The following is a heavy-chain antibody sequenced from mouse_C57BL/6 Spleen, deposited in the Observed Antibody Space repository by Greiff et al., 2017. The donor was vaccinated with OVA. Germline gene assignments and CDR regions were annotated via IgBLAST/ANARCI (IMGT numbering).Heavy chain of an antibody. V-gene: IGHV1-22*01. CDR1: GYTFTDYN. CDR3: ARGIYYDNYFDY. Sequence: EVQLQQSGPELVKPGASVKMPCKASGYTFTDYNMHWVKQSHGKSLEWIGYINPNNGGTSYNQKFKGKATLTVNKSSSTAYMELRSLTSEDSAVYYCARGIYYDNYFDYWGQGTTLTVSS. CDR2: INPNNGGT. J-gene: IGHJ2*01. D-gene: IGHD2-4*01.